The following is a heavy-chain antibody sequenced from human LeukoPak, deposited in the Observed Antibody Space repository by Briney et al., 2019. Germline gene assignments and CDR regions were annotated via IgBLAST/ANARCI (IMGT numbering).Heavy chain of an antibody. J-gene: IGHJ4*02. V-gene: IGHV3-64*01. CDR2: ISSNGGST. D-gene: IGHD6-19*01. CDR1: GFTFSSYA. CDR3: ASSSGAVAAPSY. Sequence: GGSLRLSCAASGFTFSSYAMHWVRQAPGKGLEYVSAISSNGGSTYYANSVKGRFTISRDNSKNTLYLQMGSLRAEDMAVYYCASSSGAVAAPSYWGQGTLVTVSS.